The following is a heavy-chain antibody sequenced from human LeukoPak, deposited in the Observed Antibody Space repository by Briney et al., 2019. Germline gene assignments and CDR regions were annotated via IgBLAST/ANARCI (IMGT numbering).Heavy chain of an antibody. Sequence: PGGSLRLSCAASGFTFSSYGMHWVRQAPGKGLEWVAVIWYDGSNKYYADSVKGRFTISRDNSKNTLYLQMNSLRAEDTAVYYCARDRPPRYGDYHNWFDPWGQGTLVTVSS. CDR3: ARDRPPRYGDYHNWFDP. CDR2: IWYDGSNK. D-gene: IGHD4-17*01. J-gene: IGHJ5*02. CDR1: GFTFSSYG. V-gene: IGHV3-33*08.